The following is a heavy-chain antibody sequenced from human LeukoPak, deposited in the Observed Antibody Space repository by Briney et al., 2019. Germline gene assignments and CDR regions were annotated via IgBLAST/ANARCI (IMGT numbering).Heavy chain of an antibody. CDR3: ARAGYCSSTSCYVSL. CDR1: GLTFSDYH. J-gene: IGHJ4*02. V-gene: IGHV3-11*04. D-gene: IGHD2-2*03. Sequence: PGGSLRLSCAASGLTFSDYHMSWIRQAPGKGLEWVSYISSSGRPIYHADSVKGRFTISRDNAKNSLYLLMNSLRVEDTAVYYCARAGYCSSTSCYVSLWGQGTLVTVSS. CDR2: ISSSGRPI.